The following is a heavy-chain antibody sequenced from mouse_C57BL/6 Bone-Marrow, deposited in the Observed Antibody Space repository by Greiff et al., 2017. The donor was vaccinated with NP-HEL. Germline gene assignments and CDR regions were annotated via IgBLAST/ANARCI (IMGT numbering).Heavy chain of an antibody. V-gene: IGHV5-6*01. D-gene: IGHD1-1*01. CDR3: ARPPFYGSSPFAY. Sequence: EVQLVESGGDLVKPGGSLKLSCAASGFTFSSYGMSWVRQTPDKRLEWVATISSGGSYTYYPDSVKGRFTISRDNAKNTLYLQMSSLKSEDTAMYYCARPPFYGSSPFAYWGQGTLVTVSA. CDR1: GFTFSSYG. J-gene: IGHJ3*01. CDR2: ISSGGSYT.